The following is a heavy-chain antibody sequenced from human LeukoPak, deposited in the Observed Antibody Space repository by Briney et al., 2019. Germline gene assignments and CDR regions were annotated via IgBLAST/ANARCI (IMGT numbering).Heavy chain of an antibody. D-gene: IGHD5-18*01. J-gene: IGHJ4*02. CDR3: ARAPTVDTAMVGPDYFDY. V-gene: IGHV3-53*01. CDR2: IYSGGST. Sequence: PGGSLRLSCAASGFTVSSNYMSWVRQAPGKGLEWVSVIYSGGSTYYADSVKGRFTISRDNSKNTLYLQMNSLRAEDTAVYYCARAPTVDTAMVGPDYFDYWGQGTLVTVSS. CDR1: GFTVSSNY.